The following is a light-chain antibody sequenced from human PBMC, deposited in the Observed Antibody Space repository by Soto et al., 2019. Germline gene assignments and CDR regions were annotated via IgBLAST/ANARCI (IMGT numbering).Light chain of an antibody. CDR1: QSTSSY. V-gene: IGKV1-39*01. CDR2: AAS. Sequence: DLQLTQAPSSLSASVGDRVTITCRASQSTSSYLNWYQQQPGKAPKLLIYAASSLQSGVPSRFSGSGSGTDFTLTISSLQPEDFATYYCQHSYSTPYTFGQGTKLEIK. CDR3: QHSYSTPYT. J-gene: IGKJ2*01.